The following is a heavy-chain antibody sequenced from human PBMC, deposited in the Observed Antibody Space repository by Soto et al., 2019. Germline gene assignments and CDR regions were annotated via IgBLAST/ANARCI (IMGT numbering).Heavy chain of an antibody. CDR3: ARVLSSPIYRSGWSFGY. D-gene: IGHD6-19*01. J-gene: IGHJ4*02. Sequence: QVQLVQSGAEVKKPGASVKVSCKASGYTFTGYYMHWVRQAPGQGLEWMGWIKPNSGGTNYAQKFQGRVTMTRDTSIRTDYMELSRLRSDDTAVYYCARVLSSPIYRSGWSFGYWGQGTLVTVSS. V-gene: IGHV1-2*02. CDR1: GYTFTGYY. CDR2: IKPNSGGT.